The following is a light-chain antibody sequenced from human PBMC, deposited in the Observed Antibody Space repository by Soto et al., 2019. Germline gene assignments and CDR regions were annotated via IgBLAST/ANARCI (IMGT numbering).Light chain of an antibody. CDR1: SGHSSYA. Sequence: QSVLTQSPSASASLGASVKLTCTLSSGHSSYAIAWHQQQPEKGPRYLMRLNSDGSYSRGDGIPDRFSGSSSGAERYLTISSLQSEDEADYYCQTWDAGIRVFGGGTKVTVL. CDR2: LNSDGSY. J-gene: IGLJ2*01. V-gene: IGLV4-69*01. CDR3: QTWDAGIRV.